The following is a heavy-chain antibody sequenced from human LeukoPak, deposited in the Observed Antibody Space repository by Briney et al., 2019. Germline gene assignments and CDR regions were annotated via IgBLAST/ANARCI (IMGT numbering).Heavy chain of an antibody. CDR3: ARGPGVVPDSLNWFDP. D-gene: IGHD2-2*01. CDR2: IYYSGST. V-gene: IGHV4-59*12. Sequence: PSETLSLTCTVSGGSISSYYGRWNRQPPGKGLEWIGYIYYSGSTNYNPSPKSRVTISVDTSKNQFSLKLSSVTAADTAVYYCARGPGVVPDSLNWFDPWGQGTLATVSS. J-gene: IGHJ5*01. CDR1: GGSISSYY.